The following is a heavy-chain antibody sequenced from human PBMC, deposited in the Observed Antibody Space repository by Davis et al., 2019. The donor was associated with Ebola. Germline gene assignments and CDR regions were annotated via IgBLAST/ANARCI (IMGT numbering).Heavy chain of an antibody. J-gene: IGHJ3*02. CDR2: INHSGST. V-gene: IGHV4-34*01. D-gene: IGHD3-3*01. CDR3: ARGELRFLEWLLQRDAFDI. CDR1: GGSISSGDYY. Sequence: GSLRLSCVVSGGSISSGDYYWSWIRQPPGKGLEWIGEINHSGSTNYNPSLKSRVTISVDTSKNQFSLKLSSVTAADTAVYYCARGELRFLEWLLQRDAFDIWGQGTMVTVSS.